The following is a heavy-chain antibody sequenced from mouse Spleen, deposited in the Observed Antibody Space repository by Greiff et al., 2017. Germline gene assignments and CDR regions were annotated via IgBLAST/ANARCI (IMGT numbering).Heavy chain of an antibody. V-gene: IGHV1-81*01. J-gene: IGHJ1*01. D-gene: IGHD2-4*01. CDR2: IYPRSGNT. CDR3: AREKDYDGGDFDV. Sequence: VQLQQSGAELARPGASVKLSCKASGYTFTSYGISWVKQRTGQGLEWIGEIYPRSGNTYYNEKFKGKATLTADKSSSTAYMELRSLTSEDSAVYFCAREKDYDGGDFDVWGAGTTVTVSS. CDR1: GYTFTSYG.